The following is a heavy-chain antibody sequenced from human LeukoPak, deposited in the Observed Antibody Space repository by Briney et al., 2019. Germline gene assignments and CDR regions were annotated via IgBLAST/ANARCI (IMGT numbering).Heavy chain of an antibody. J-gene: IGHJ4*02. CDR2: INHSGST. V-gene: IGHV4-39*07. CDR3: AXXGVAARRDTRVCYFDY. Sequence: SETLSLTCTVSGGSISSSSYYWGWIRQPPGKGLEWIGEINHSGSTNYNPSLKSRVTISVDTSKNQFSLKLSSVTAADTAVYYXAXXGVAARRDTRVCYFDYWGQGTLVTVSS. D-gene: IGHD6-6*01. CDR1: GGSISSSSYY.